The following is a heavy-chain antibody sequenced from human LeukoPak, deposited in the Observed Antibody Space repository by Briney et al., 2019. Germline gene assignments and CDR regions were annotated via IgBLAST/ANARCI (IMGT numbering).Heavy chain of an antibody. Sequence: SETLSLTCTVSGGSITNLNYYWPWIRQPVGKRLEWIGRIYTSGGTDYNPSLKARATLSVDKSKNQFSLNLASLTAADTALYYCAGRGSNSGTFDIWGPGTFVTVSS. CDR3: AGRGSNSGTFDI. CDR1: GGSITNLNYY. V-gene: IGHV4-61*02. D-gene: IGHD4-23*01. CDR2: IYTSGGT. J-gene: IGHJ3*02.